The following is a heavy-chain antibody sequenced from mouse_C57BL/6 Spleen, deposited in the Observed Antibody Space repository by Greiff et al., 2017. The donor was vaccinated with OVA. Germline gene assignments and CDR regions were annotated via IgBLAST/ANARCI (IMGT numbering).Heavy chain of an antibody. CDR3: ARMRDFSAMDY. V-gene: IGHV1-64*01. Sequence: VQLQQPGAELVKPGASVKLSCKASGYTFTSYWMHWVKQRPGQGLEWIGMIHPNSGSTNYNEKFKSKATLTVDKSSSTAYMQLSSLTSEDSAVYYCARMRDFSAMDYWGQGTSVTVSS. D-gene: IGHD3-3*01. CDR1: GYTFTSYW. CDR2: IHPNSGST. J-gene: IGHJ4*01.